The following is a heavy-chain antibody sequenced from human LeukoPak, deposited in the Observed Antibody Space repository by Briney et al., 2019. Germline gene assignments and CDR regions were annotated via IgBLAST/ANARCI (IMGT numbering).Heavy chain of an antibody. D-gene: IGHD1-1*01. CDR1: GFTFSSYA. CDR3: TTDLISSTTP. Sequence: GGSLRLSCAASGFTFSSYAMSWVRQAPGKGLEWVSAISGSGGSTYYADSVKGRFTISRDNSKNTLYLQMNSLKIEDTALYYCTTDLISSTTPWGQGTLVTVSS. J-gene: IGHJ5*02. V-gene: IGHV3-23*01. CDR2: ISGSGGST.